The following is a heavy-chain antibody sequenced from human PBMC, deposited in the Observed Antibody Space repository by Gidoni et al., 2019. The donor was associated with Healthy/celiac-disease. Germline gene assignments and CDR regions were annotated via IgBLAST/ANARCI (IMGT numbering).Heavy chain of an antibody. CDR1: GFTFSSSA. CDR2: ISYDGSNK. Sequence: QVQLVESGGGVVQPGRSLRLSCAASGFTFSSSAMHWVRQAPGKGLEWVAVISYDGSNKYYADSVKGRFTISRDNSKNTLYLQMNSLRAEDTAVYYCASAIIEYSSSAEVLLYYGMDVWGQGTTVTVSS. V-gene: IGHV3-30*04. J-gene: IGHJ6*02. D-gene: IGHD6-6*01. CDR3: ASAIIEYSSSAEVLLYYGMDV.